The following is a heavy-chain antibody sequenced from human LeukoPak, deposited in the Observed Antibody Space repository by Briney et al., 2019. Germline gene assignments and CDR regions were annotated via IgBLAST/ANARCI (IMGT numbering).Heavy chain of an antibody. CDR1: GYSINSGYY. D-gene: IGHD1-26*01. CDR2: IYHSGST. V-gene: IGHV4-38-2*02. CDR3: ARDEWDDAFDI. J-gene: IGHJ3*02. Sequence: SETLSLTCTVSGYSINSGYYWDWIRQPPGKGLEWIGSIYHSGSTYYNPSLKSRVTISVDTSKNQFSLKLSSVTAADTAVYYCARDEWDDAFDIWGQRTVVTVSS.